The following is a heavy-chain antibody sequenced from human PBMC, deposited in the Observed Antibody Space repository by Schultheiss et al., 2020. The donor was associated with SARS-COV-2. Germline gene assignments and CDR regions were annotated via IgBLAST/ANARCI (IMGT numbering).Heavy chain of an antibody. CDR2: ISAYNGNT. CDR3: ARDRGSGWPYYYYYMDV. Sequence: ASVKVSCKASGYTFTSYGISWVRQAPGQGLEWMGWISAYNGNTNYAQKFQGRVTMTRNTSISTAYMELSSLRAEDTAVYYCARDRGSGWPYYYYYMDVWGKGTTVTVSS. J-gene: IGHJ6*03. CDR1: GYTFTSYG. D-gene: IGHD6-19*01. V-gene: IGHV1-18*01.